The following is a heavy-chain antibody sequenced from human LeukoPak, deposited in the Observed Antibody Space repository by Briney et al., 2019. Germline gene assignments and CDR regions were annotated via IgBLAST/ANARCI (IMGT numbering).Heavy chain of an antibody. Sequence: GESLKISCKGSGCGFTSYWIGWVRQMRGKGLEWMGIIYPGDSDTRYSPSFQGQVTISADKSISTAYLQWSSLKASDTAMYYCARQSVAGDDAFDIWGQGTMVTVSS. CDR3: ARQSVAGDDAFDI. CDR1: GCGFTSYW. CDR2: IYPGDSDT. D-gene: IGHD6-19*01. J-gene: IGHJ3*02. V-gene: IGHV5-51*01.